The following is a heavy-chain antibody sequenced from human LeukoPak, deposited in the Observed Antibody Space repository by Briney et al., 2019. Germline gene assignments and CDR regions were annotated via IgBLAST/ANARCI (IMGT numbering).Heavy chain of an antibody. V-gene: IGHV3-53*01. D-gene: IGHD3-22*01. J-gene: IGHJ4*02. CDR1: GFTFSTYS. CDR3: ARGNYDSSGYYFDY. CDR2: IYSGGST. Sequence: GGSLRLSCAASGFTFSTYSMSWVRQAPGKGLEWVAVIYSGGSTYYADSVKGRFTISRDNSKNTLYLQMNSLRAEDTAVYYCARGNYDSSGYYFDYWGQGTLVTVSS.